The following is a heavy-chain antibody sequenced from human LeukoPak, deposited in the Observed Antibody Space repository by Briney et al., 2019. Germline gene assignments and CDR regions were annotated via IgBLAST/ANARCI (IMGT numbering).Heavy chain of an antibody. V-gene: IGHV3-30*04. Sequence: GRSLRLSCAASGFAFSAYAVHWVRQAPGKGLEWVTLISHDGSSKYYADSVKGRFTVSRDNSKNTLYLQMDSLRTDDTAVYYCARDFRIAVTTSPRLDVWGQGTTVTVSS. CDR3: ARDFRIAVTTSPRLDV. D-gene: IGHD3-22*01. J-gene: IGHJ6*02. CDR2: ISHDGSSK. CDR1: GFAFSAYA.